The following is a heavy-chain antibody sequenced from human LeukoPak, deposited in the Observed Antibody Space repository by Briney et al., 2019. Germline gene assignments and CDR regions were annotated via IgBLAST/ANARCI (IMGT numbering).Heavy chain of an antibody. CDR3: ASPTDYGDYARVYDAFDI. D-gene: IGHD4-17*01. V-gene: IGHV1-69*13. Sequence: ASVKVSCKASGGTFISYAISWVRQAPGQGLEWMGGIIPIFGTANYAQKFQGRVTITADESTSTAYMELSSLRSEDTAVYYCASPTDYGDYARVYDAFDIWGQGTMVTVSS. CDR2: IIPIFGTA. CDR1: GGTFISYA. J-gene: IGHJ3*02.